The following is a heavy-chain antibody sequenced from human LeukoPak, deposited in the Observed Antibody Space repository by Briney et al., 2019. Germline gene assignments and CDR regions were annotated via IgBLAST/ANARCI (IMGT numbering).Heavy chain of an antibody. CDR3: AKAAFSRTSYFDY. D-gene: IGHD3-3*02. V-gene: IGHV3-23*01. Sequence: PGGSLRLSCAASGFTFSTYTMSWVRQAPGKGLEWVPAISGSGGNTYYADSVKGRFTISRDNSKNTLYLQMDSLRADDTAVYYCAKAAFSRTSYFDYWGQGTLVTASS. J-gene: IGHJ4*02. CDR2: ISGSGGNT. CDR1: GFTFSTYT.